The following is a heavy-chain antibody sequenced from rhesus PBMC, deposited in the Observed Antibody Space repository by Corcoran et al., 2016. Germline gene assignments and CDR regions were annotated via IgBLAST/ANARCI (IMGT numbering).Heavy chain of an antibody. V-gene: IGHV4-65*01. J-gene: IGHJ4*01. CDR1: GGSISSSNW. D-gene: IGHD6-25*01. CDR3: ARSIAAAGNFDY. CDR2: ISGSSGST. Sequence: QVQLQESGPGLVKPSETLSLTSAVSGGSISSSNWWSWNRQPPGKGLEWIGYISGSSGSTYYNPSLKSRVTISTDTSKNQFSLKLSSVTAADTAVYYCARSIAAAGNFDYWGQGVLVTVSS.